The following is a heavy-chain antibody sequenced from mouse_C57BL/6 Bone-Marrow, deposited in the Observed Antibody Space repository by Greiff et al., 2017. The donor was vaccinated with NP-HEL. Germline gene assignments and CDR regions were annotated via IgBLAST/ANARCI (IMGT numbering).Heavy chain of an antibody. J-gene: IGHJ3*01. CDR1: GYAFSSYW. CDR2: ISPGDGDT. D-gene: IGHD2-3*01. V-gene: IGHV1-80*01. Sequence: QVQLKESGAELVKPGASVKISCKASGYAFSSYWMNWVKQRPGTGLEWIGQISPGDGDTNYNGKFKGTAPLTADKYYSTAYMQVSSLTAEDSAVYFCARGRGYDDGSFAYWGQGTLVTVSA. CDR3: ARGRGYDDGSFAY.